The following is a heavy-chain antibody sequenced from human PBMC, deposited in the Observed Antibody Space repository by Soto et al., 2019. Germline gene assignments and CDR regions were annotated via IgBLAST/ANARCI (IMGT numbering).Heavy chain of an antibody. CDR3: AKDLGTDDFWSAYYTYYYMDV. J-gene: IGHJ6*03. D-gene: IGHD3-3*01. CDR1: GFTFSSYA. V-gene: IGHV3-23*01. Sequence: EVQLLESGGSLVQPGGSLRLSCAASGFTFSSYALNWVRQAPGKGLEWVSVISGSGDNTYYADSVKGRFTISRDNSKNTLYLQMNSLRAEDTAVYYCAKDLGTDDFWSAYYTYYYMDVWGKGTTVTVSS. CDR2: ISGSGDNT.